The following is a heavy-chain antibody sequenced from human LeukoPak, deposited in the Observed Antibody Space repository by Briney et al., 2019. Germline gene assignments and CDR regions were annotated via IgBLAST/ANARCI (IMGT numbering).Heavy chain of an antibody. V-gene: IGHV4-30-2*01. CDR2: IYHSGST. CDR3: ARGPYMWDVLMVYAIRLNYFDY. D-gene: IGHD2-8*01. J-gene: IGHJ4*02. Sequence: SETLPLTCAVSGGSISSGGYSWSWIRQPPGKGLEWIGYIYHSGSTYYNPSLKSRVTISVDRSKNQFSLKLSSVTAADTAVYYCARGPYMWDVLMVYAIRLNYFDYWGQGTLVTVSS. CDR1: GGSISSGGYS.